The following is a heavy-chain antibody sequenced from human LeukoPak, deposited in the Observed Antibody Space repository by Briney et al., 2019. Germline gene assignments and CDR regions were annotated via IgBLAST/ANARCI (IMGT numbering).Heavy chain of an antibody. D-gene: IGHD3-3*01. V-gene: IGHV4-59*08. CDR1: GGSISSYY. CDR3: ARGSRYYDFWSGFKNAFDI. J-gene: IGHJ3*02. CDR2: IYYIGST. Sequence: SETLSLTCTVSGGSISSYYWSWIRQPPGKGLEWIGYIYYIGSTNYNPSLKSRVTISVDTSKNQFSLKLSSVTAADTAVYYCARGSRYYDFWSGFKNAFDIWGQGTMVTVSS.